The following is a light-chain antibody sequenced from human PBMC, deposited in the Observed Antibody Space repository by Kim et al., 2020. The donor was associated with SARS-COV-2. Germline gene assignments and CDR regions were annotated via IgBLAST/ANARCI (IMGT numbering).Light chain of an antibody. Sequence: GQTVTISCSTTNSKIGRNTVNWFQQVPGMAPKLLIHSNDQRPSGVPDRFSGSKSGTSASLAITGLQSEDEGNYYCEAWDDGLKGPVFGGGTQLTVL. V-gene: IGLV1-44*01. CDR3: EAWDDGLKGPV. CDR1: NSKIGRNT. CDR2: SND. J-gene: IGLJ3*02.